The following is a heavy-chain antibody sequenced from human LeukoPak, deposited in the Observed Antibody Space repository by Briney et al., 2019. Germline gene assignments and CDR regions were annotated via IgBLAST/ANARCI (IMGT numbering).Heavy chain of an antibody. CDR3: ARGVGATDY. Sequence: PSETLSRTFTGSVFSITSYHWSWIPQPAGKGLEWIGRIYTSGSTNYNPSLKSRVTMSVDTSKNQFSLKLSSVTAADTAVYYCARGVGATDYWGQGTLVTVSS. D-gene: IGHD1-26*01. J-gene: IGHJ4*02. CDR2: IYTSGST. CDR1: VFSITSYH. V-gene: IGHV4-4*07.